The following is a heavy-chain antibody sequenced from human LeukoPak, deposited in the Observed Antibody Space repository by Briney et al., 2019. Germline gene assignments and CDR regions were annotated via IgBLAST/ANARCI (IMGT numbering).Heavy chain of an antibody. CDR2: ISAYNGNT. V-gene: IGHV1-18*01. CDR1: GYTFTSYG. J-gene: IGHJ5*02. CDR3: ARIAVAGLSNWFDP. D-gene: IGHD6-19*01. Sequence: ASVNVSCKASGYTFTSYGISWVRQAPGQGLEWMGWISAYNGNTNYAQKLQGRVTMTTDTSTSTAYMELRSLRSEDTAVYYCARIAVAGLSNWFDPWGQGTLVTVSS.